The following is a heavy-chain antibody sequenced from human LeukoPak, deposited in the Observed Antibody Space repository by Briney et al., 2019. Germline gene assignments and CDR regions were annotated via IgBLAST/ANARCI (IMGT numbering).Heavy chain of an antibody. J-gene: IGHJ6*03. V-gene: IGHV4-34*01. CDR3: ARGQFVYDFWSGYFYYYYYYMDV. CDR2: INHSGST. D-gene: IGHD3-3*01. Sequence: SETLSLTCAVYGGFFSGYYWSWIRQPPGKGLEWIGEINHSGSTNYNPSLKSRVTISVDTSKNQFSRKLSSVAAADTAVYYCARGQFVYDFWSGYFYYYYYYMDVWGKGTTVTVSS. CDR1: GGFFSGYY.